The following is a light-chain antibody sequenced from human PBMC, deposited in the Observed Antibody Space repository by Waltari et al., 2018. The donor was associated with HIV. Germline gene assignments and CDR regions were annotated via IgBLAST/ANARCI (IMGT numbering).Light chain of an antibody. CDR1: SSNIGINS. CDR3: ATWDDSLNGVL. Sequence: SVLTQPPSASGTPGQKVTISCSGSSSNIGINSVFWYQQLPGAAPKLLIYRDTQRPSGVPDRFSGSKSGTSASLAISGLRSEDEAVYSCATWDDSLNGVLFGGGTNLNVL. J-gene: IGLJ2*01. CDR2: RDT. V-gene: IGLV1-47*01.